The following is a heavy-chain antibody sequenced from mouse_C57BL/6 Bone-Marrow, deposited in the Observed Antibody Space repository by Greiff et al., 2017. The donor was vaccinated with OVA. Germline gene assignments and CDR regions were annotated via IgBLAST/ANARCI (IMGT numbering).Heavy chain of an antibody. CDR1: GYTLTSYG. J-gene: IGHJ1*03. Sequence: VQLQQSGAELARPGASVKLPCKASGYTLTSYGISWVKQRTGQGLEWIGEIYPRSGNTYYNEKFKGKATLTADKSSSTAYMELRSLTSEDSAVYFCALTQYFDVWGTGTTVTVSS. CDR3: ALTQYFDV. D-gene: IGHD4-1*01. V-gene: IGHV1-81*01. CDR2: IYPRSGNT.